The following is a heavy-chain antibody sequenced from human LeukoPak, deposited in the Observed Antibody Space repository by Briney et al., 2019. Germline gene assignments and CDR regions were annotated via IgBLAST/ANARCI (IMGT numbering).Heavy chain of an antibody. Sequence: PGGSLRLSCAASGFTFSSYAMHWVRQAPGKGLEWVAVISYDGSNKYYADSVKGRFTISRDNSKNTLYLQMNGLRAEDTAVYYCARDGGGYCSGGSCYNWGQGTLVTVSS. V-gene: IGHV3-30*04. J-gene: IGHJ4*02. D-gene: IGHD2-15*01. CDR2: ISYDGSNK. CDR1: GFTFSSYA. CDR3: ARDGGGYCSGGSCYN.